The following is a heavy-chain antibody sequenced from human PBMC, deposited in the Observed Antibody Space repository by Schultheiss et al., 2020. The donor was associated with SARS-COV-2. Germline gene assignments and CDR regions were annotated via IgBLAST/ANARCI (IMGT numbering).Heavy chain of an antibody. J-gene: IGHJ4*02. V-gene: IGHV3-21*01. CDR3: ASISGRGTGY. CDR1: GFTFSSYS. Sequence: GESLKISCAASGFTFSSYSMNWVRQAPGKGLEWVSSIGSSSSYIYYADSVKGRFTISRDNAKNSLYLQMNSLRAEETAVYYCASISGRGTGYWGQGTRVTVSS. D-gene: IGHD1-26*01. CDR2: IGSSSSYI.